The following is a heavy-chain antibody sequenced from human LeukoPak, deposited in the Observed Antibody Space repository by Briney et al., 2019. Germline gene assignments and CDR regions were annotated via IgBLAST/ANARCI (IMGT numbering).Heavy chain of an antibody. J-gene: IGHJ4*02. V-gene: IGHV1-69*13. D-gene: IGHD3-22*01. Sequence: GASVKVSCKASGGTFSSYAISWVRQAPGQGLEWMGGIIPIFGTANYAQKFQGRVTITADESTSTAYMELSSLRSEDTAVYYCARDWYYYDSSGYPFDHWGQGTLVTVSS. CDR2: IIPIFGTA. CDR1: GGTFSSYA. CDR3: ARDWYYYDSSGYPFDH.